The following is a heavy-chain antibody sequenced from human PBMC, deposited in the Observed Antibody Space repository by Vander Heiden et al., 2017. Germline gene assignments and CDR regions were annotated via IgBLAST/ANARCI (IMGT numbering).Heavy chain of an antibody. CDR3: ARDPGYYGSGSYAFDI. D-gene: IGHD3-10*01. J-gene: IGHJ3*02. Sequence: EVQLVETVGGLVKPGVSLSLPWPHPGSTFSSYSLNSVRPAPGKGLEWVSSISSSSSNIYDADTVKGRFTISRDNAKNSLYLQMNSLRAEDTAVYYCARDPGYYGSGSYAFDIWGQGTMVTVSS. CDR2: ISSSSSNI. V-gene: IGHV3-21*01. CDR1: GSTFSSYS.